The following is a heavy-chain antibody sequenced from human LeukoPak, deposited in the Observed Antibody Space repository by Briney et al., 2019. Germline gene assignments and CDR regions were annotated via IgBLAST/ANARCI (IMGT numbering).Heavy chain of an antibody. J-gene: IGHJ5*02. D-gene: IGHD3-10*01. CDR1: GVSIDGGDYY. CDR3: ARDYFGLGGIDA. Sequence: SQTLSLTRTVSGVSIDGGDYYWSWIRQPPGKGLEWIGFIYYRGGTSYNPSLDSRLFISVDTSKSQFSLKLLSVTAADTAVYYCARDYFGLGGIDAWGQGALVTVSS. CDR2: IYYRGGT. V-gene: IGHV4-30-4*01.